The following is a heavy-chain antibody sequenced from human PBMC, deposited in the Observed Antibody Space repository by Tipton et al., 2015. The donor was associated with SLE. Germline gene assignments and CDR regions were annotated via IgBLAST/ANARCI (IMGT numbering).Heavy chain of an antibody. D-gene: IGHD3-16*01. J-gene: IGHJ5*02. V-gene: IGHV3-23*01. CDR2: ISGSGGST. Sequence: SLRLSCAASGFTVSSNYMSWVRQAPGKGLEWVSVISGSGGSTYYADSVKGRFTISRDNSKNTLYLQMNSLRAEDTAVYYCAKNLRGSSREWFDPWGQGTLVTVSS. CDR3: AKNLRGSSREWFDP. CDR1: GFTVSSNY.